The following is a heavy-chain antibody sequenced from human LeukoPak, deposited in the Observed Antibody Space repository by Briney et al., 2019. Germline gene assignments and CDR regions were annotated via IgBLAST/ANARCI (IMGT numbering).Heavy chain of an antibody. D-gene: IGHD5-24*01. CDR1: GFTFSSYA. CDR3: TSPNVGRRDGYNTDAFDI. Sequence: GGSLRLSCAASGFTFSSYAMGWVRQASGKGLEWVGRIRSKTNNYATAYAASVKGRFTISRDDSKNTAYLQMNSLKTEDTAVYYCTSPNVGRRDGYNTDAFDIWGQGTMVTVSS. J-gene: IGHJ3*02. V-gene: IGHV3-73*01. CDR2: IRSKTNNYAT.